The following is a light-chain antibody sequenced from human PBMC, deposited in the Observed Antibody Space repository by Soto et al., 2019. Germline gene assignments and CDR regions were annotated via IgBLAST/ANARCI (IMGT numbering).Light chain of an antibody. J-gene: IGKJ2*01. CDR2: LGS. Sequence: DIVMTQSPLSLPVTPGEPASISCRSSQSLLHSNGYNYLDWYLQKPGQSPQLLIYLGSNRASGVPDRLSGSGSGTDVTLKISRVEAEDVGVYYCMQALQTQYTFGQGTKLEIK. V-gene: IGKV2-28*01. CDR3: MQALQTQYT. CDR1: QSLLHSNGYNY.